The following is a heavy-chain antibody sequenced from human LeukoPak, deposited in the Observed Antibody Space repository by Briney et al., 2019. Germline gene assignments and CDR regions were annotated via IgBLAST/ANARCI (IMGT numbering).Heavy chain of an antibody. Sequence: GGSLRLSCAASGITFSSYAMSWVRQAPGKGLEWVSTISGSGGSTYYADSVKGRFTISRDNSKNTVYLQMNSLRVEDTAVYYCAKDFTMVRGIIIVPPGDYWGQGTLVTVSS. V-gene: IGHV3-23*01. CDR1: GITFSSYA. J-gene: IGHJ4*02. CDR2: ISGSGGST. D-gene: IGHD3-10*01. CDR3: AKDFTMVRGIIIVPPGDY.